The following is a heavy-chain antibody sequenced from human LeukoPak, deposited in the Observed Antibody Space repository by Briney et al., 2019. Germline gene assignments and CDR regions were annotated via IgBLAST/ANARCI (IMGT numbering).Heavy chain of an antibody. Sequence: GGSLRLSCAAPGFIFDNYAIHWVRQAPGKGLEWVSLISGDGGSTFYADSVRGRFTISRDNTRKSLSLQMSSLRSEDTALYYCARESETSGWYVYWGQGTLVTVSS. J-gene: IGHJ4*02. D-gene: IGHD6-19*01. V-gene: IGHV3-43*02. CDR1: GFIFDNYA. CDR3: ARESETSGWYVY. CDR2: ISGDGGST.